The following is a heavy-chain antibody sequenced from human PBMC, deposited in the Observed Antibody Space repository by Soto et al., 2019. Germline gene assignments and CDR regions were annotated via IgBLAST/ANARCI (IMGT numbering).Heavy chain of an antibody. V-gene: IGHV3-15*07. CDR2: IKSKTDGGTT. J-gene: IGHJ4*02. Sequence: PGGSLRLSCAASGFTFSNAWVNWVRQAPGKGLEWVGRIKSKTDGGTTDYAAPVKGRFTISRDDSKYTLDLQMIILKTDDTSVYYCTTRTSGGLKRDDYFDYWGQGTPVTV. D-gene: IGHD2-8*02. CDR3: TTRTSGGLKRDDYFDY. CDR1: GFTFSNAW.